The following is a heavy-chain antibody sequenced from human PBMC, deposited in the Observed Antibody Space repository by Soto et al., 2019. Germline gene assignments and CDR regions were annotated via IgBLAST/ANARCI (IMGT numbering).Heavy chain of an antibody. V-gene: IGHV4-34*01. D-gene: IGHD2-8*02. CDR2: INHSGST. CDR1: GGSFSGYY. CDR3: ARDKITGLTDY. Sequence: QVQLQQWGAGLLKPSETLSLTCAVYGGSFSGYYWTWICQPPGTGLEWIGEINHSGSTNYNPSLKSRVTVSVDTSKNHFYLKLTYGTAADTAVYYCARDKITGLTDYWGQRTLVTV. J-gene: IGHJ4*02.